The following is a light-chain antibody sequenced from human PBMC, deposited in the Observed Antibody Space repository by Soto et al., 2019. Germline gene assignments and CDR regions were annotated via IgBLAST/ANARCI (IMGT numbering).Light chain of an antibody. CDR3: QQYNNWPAGT. J-gene: IGKJ1*01. CDR2: GAS. Sequence: EIVLTQSPGTLSVSPGERATLSCRASQSVNINYLAWYQQKPGQAPRLLIYGASTRATGIPARFSGSGSGTAFTPTTSSLQSADFAVSYCQQYNNWPAGTFGQGTKVDIK. CDR1: QSVNIN. V-gene: IGKV3-15*01.